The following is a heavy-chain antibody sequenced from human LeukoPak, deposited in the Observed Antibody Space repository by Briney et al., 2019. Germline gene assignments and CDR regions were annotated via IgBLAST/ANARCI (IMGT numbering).Heavy chain of an antibody. J-gene: IGHJ5*02. D-gene: IGHD6-13*01. CDR2: ISYLGST. V-gene: IGHV4-59*01. Sequence: SETLSLTCTVSGGSIGTSWWSWIRQPPGKGLEWIGYISYLGSTSYNPSLQSRVTLSLDASKSQFSLKLRSVTAADTANYYCARDQSAAGTIWFDPWGQGTLVTVSS. CDR3: ARDQSAAGTIWFDP. CDR1: GGSIGTSW.